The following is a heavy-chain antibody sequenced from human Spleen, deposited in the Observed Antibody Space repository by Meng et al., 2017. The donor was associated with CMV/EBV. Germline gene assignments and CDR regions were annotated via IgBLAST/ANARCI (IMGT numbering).Heavy chain of an antibody. V-gene: IGHV1-69*05. CDR2: IIPIFGTA. CDR3: ASMGEWFGESRDYYYYGMDV. J-gene: IGHJ6*02. Sequence: SVKVSCKASGYAFTSYHMHWVRQAPGQGLEWMGGIIPIFGTANYAQKFQGRVTITTDESTSTAYMELSSLRSEDTAVYYCASMGEWFGESRDYYYYGMDVWGQGTTVTVSS. D-gene: IGHD3-10*01. CDR1: GYAFTSYH.